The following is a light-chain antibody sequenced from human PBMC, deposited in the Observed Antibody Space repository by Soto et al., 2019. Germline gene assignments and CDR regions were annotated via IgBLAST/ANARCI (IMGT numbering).Light chain of an antibody. CDR1: QGISSW. Sequence: DIQMTQSPSSVSASVGDRVSITCRASQGISSWLAWYQQKPGKAPKLLIYAASSLQSGVPSRFSGSGSGTEFTLSISSLQSDDFAVYYCQQYNTWPWTFGQGTKVDIK. J-gene: IGKJ1*01. V-gene: IGKV1-12*02. CDR3: QQYNTWPWT. CDR2: AAS.